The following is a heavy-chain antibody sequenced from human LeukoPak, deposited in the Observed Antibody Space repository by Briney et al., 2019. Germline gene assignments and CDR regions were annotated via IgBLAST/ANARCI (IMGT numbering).Heavy chain of an antibody. V-gene: IGHV3-30*04. CDR3: ARGDRGTAAGNNWFNP. J-gene: IGHJ5*02. CDR2: ISYDGKEK. Sequence: GGSLRLSCVASGFTFSSDAMHWVRQAPGKGLEWVAVISYDGKEKYHADSVKGRFTISRDNSKNTLYLQMNSLRVEDTAVYYCARGDRGTAAGNNWFNPWGQGTLVTVSS. D-gene: IGHD6-13*01. CDR1: GFTFSSDA.